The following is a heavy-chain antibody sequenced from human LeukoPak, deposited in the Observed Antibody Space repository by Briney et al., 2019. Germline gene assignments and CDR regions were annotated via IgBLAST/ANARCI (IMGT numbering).Heavy chain of an antibody. CDR1: GFTFNGYW. V-gene: IGHV3-7*03. Sequence: GGSLRLSCAASGFTFNGYWMNWVRQAPGKGPEGVANINLDGSEKYYVDSVKGRFTISRDNSKNTLYLQMNSLRAEDTAIYYCANRNSGSLLDSWGQGTLVTVSS. CDR2: INLDGSEK. D-gene: IGHD1-14*01. CDR3: ANRNSGSLLDS. J-gene: IGHJ4*02.